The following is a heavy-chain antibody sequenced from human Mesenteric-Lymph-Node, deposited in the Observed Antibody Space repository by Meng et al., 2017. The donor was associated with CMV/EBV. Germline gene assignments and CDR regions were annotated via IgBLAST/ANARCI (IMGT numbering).Heavy chain of an antibody. D-gene: IGHD1-26*01. Sequence: ASVKVSCKASGYTFTSYGISWVRQAPGQGLEWMGWIYAYNGNTNYAQKLQGRVTMTTDTSTNTAYMELGSLRSDDTAVYYCARDRVGRGAANAYLYGMDVWGQGTTVTV. V-gene: IGHV1-18*01. CDR2: IYAYNGNT. CDR1: GYTFTSYG. J-gene: IGHJ6*02. CDR3: ARDRVGRGAANAYLYGMDV.